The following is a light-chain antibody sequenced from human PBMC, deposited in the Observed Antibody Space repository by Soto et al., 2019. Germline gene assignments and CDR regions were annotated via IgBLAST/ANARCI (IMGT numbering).Light chain of an antibody. CDR3: QQRSNWPTT. CDR2: NAS. V-gene: IGKV3-11*01. CDR1: QSVSRF. J-gene: IGKJ5*01. Sequence: EIVLTQSLATLSLSPGERATLSCRASQSVSRFLAWYQQKPGQVPRLLIYNASERATGIPARFSGSGSGTDFALTISSLLPEDFAVYYCQQRSNWPTTFGQGTRLEVK.